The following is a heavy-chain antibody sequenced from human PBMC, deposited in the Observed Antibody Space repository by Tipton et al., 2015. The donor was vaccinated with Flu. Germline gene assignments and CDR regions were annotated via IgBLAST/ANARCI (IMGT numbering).Heavy chain of an antibody. D-gene: IGHD6-6*01. CDR3: AREGGFPIAARSGIDY. CDR1: GGSISSYY. V-gene: IGHV4-59*12. CDR2: IYYSGST. J-gene: IGHJ4*02. Sequence: TLSLTCTVSGGSISSYYWSWIRQPPGKGLEWIGYIYYSGSTNYNPSLKSRVTISVDTSKNQFSLKLSSVTAADTAVYYCAREGGFPIAARSGIDYWGQGTLVTVSS.